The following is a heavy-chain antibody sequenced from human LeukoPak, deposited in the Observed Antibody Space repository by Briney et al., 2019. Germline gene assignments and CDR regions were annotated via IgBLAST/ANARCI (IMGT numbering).Heavy chain of an antibody. J-gene: IGHJ6*03. CDR3: ARGRVSSSTWYSTYYYYFYMDV. CDR2: VDHTGST. D-gene: IGHD1-1*01. Sequence: SETLSLTCGVSDDSITMCYWTWIRQPPGKGLEWIGYVDHTGSTNFNPSLNGRVSISRDTTKNLFSLRLRSVTAADTAVYFCARGRVSSSTWYSTYYYYFYMDVWGKGTTVTVSS. V-gene: IGHV4-59*01. CDR1: DDSITMCY.